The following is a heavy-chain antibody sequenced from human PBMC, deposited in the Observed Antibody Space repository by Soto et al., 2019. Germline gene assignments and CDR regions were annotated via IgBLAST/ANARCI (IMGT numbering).Heavy chain of an antibody. Sequence: PGGSLRLSCAASGFTFSTYSMHWVRQAPGKGMEHVSGISINGANTYYGDSVKGRFTISRDNSKNTLYLQMNSLRAEDTAVYYCAKDMVTRIAAAGRGLRYYGMDVWGQGTMVTVSS. V-gene: IGHV3-64*02. CDR3: AKDMVTRIAAAGRGLRYYGMDV. CDR1: GFTFSTYS. J-gene: IGHJ6*02. CDR2: ISINGANT. D-gene: IGHD6-13*01.